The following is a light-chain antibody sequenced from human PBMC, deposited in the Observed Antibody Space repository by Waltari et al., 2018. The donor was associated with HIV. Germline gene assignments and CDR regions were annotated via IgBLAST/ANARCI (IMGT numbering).Light chain of an antibody. Sequence: LSPGERATLSCRASQSVSSSYLAWYQQKPGQAPRLLIYGASSRATDIPDRFSGSGSGTDFTLTISRLEPEDFAVYYCQQYGSSLVTFGGGTKVEIK. V-gene: IGKV3-20*01. CDR3: QQYGSSLVT. CDR1: QSVSSSY. CDR2: GAS. J-gene: IGKJ4*01.